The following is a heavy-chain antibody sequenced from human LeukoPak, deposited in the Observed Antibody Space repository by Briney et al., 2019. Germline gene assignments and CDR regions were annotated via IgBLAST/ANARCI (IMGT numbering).Heavy chain of an antibody. CDR1: GYSFTSYW. CDR2: IYPGDSDT. D-gene: IGHD3-10*01. V-gene: IGHV5-51*01. J-gene: IGHJ3*02. Sequence: GESLKISCKGSGYSFTSYWIGWVRQMPGKGLEWMGIIYPGDSDTRYSPSFEDQVTISADKSISTAYMQWSSLKASDTAMYYCARHSPYSGSYPLDAFDIWGQGTMVTVSS. CDR3: ARHSPYSGSYPLDAFDI.